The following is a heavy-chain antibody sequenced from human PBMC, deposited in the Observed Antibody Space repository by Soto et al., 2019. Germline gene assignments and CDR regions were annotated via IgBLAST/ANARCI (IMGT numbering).Heavy chain of an antibody. D-gene: IGHD3-16*01. J-gene: IGHJ4*02. CDR2: ISNSGGFT. CDR1: GFTFSDYY. V-gene: IGHV3-11*05. Sequence: GGSLRLSCAASGFTFSDYYMSWIRQAPGKGLECVSYISNSGGFTNYADSVKGRFTISRDNAKNSLSLQMNSLRAEDTAVYYCARVARGSYSFYWGQGTLVTVSS. CDR3: ARVARGSYSFY.